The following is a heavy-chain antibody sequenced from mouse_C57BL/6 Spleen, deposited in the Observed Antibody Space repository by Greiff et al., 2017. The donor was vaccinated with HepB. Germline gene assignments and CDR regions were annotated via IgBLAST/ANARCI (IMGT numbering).Heavy chain of an antibody. CDR1: GYAFSSSW. CDR3: ANYFDY. J-gene: IGHJ2*01. CDR2: IYPGDGDT. V-gene: IGHV1-82*01. Sequence: VQLQQSGPELVKPGASVKISCKASGYAFSSSWMNWVKQRPGKGLEWIGRIYPGDGDTNYNEKFKSKATLTVDKSSSTAYMQLSSLTSEDSAVYYCANYFDYWGQGTTLTVSS.